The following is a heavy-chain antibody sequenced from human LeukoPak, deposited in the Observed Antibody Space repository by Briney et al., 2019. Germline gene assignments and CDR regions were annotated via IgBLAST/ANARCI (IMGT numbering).Heavy chain of an antibody. J-gene: IGHJ4*02. CDR2: MNPNSGNT. Sequence: ASVKVSCKASGYTFTSYDINWVRQATGQGLEWMGWMNPNSGNTGYAQKFRGRVTMTRNTSISTAYMELSSLRSEDTAVYYCARGLGDTTWIQLWGIYYFDYWGQGTLVTVSS. D-gene: IGHD5-18*01. CDR1: GYTFTSYD. V-gene: IGHV1-8*01. CDR3: ARGLGDTTWIQLWGIYYFDY.